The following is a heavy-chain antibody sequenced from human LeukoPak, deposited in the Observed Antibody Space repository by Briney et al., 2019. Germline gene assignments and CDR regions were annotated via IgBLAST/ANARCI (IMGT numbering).Heavy chain of an antibody. CDR1: GFTVSSNY. D-gene: IGHD4-17*01. CDR2: IYSGGST. J-gene: IGHJ4*02. V-gene: IGHV3-53*01. Sequence: GGSLRLSCAASGFTVSSNYMSWVRQAPGKGLEWVSVIYSGGSTYYADSVKGRFTISRGNSKNTLYLQMNSLRAEDTAVYYCASQTTVKYYFDYWGQGTLVTVSS. CDR3: ASQTTVKYYFDY.